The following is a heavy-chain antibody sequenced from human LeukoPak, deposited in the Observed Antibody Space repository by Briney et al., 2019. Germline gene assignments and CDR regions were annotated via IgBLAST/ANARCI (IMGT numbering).Heavy chain of an antibody. CDR3: AKRELLGMYYFDY. J-gene: IGHJ4*02. D-gene: IGHD1-26*01. CDR1: GFIFSSYA. V-gene: IGHV3-23*01. CDR2: ISGGGNT. Sequence: GGSLRLSCAASGFIFSSYAMSWVRQAPGKGLEWVSAISGGGNTYYADSVKGRFTISRDNSKNTLYLQMNSLRAEDTAVYYCAKRELLGMYYFDYWGQGTLVTVSS.